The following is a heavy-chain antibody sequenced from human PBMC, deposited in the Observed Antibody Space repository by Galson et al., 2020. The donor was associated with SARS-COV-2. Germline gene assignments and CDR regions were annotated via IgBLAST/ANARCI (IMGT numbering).Heavy chain of an antibody. J-gene: IGHJ5*02. CDR1: GGSISSGGYY. D-gene: IGHD6-13*01. CDR2: IYYSGST. Sequence: ETSETLSLTCTVSGGSISSGGYYWSWIRQHPGKGLEWIGYIYYSGSTYYNPSLKSRVTISVDTSKNQFSLKLSSVTAADTAVYYCARDYSRRGSNWFDPWGQVTLVTVSS. V-gene: IGHV4-31*03. CDR3: ARDYSRRGSNWFDP.